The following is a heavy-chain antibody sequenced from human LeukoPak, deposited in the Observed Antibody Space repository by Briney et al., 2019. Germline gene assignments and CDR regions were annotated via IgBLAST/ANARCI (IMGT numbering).Heavy chain of an antibody. Sequence: PSETLSLTCSVSGDSITGYSWSWIRQTPGKGLEWLGYIYYNGDTHYNPSLNSRLSMSVDTPTKQFSLNLRSVTAADTAVYYCVRGPYGSSISNWFDPWGQGLLVTVSS. CDR2: IYYNGDT. CDR3: VRGPYGSSISNWFDP. J-gene: IGHJ5*02. V-gene: IGHV4-59*01. D-gene: IGHD3-10*01. CDR1: GDSITGYS.